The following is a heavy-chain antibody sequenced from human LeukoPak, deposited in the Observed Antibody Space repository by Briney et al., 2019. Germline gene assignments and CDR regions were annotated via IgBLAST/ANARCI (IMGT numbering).Heavy chain of an antibody. Sequence: ASVKVSCKASGYTFTSYSISWVRQAPGQGLEWMGWISAYNGNTNYAQKLQSRVTMTTDTSTSTAYMELRSLRSDDTAVYSCRGCLGELSPIAFDIWGQGTMVTVSS. CDR2: ISAYNGNT. V-gene: IGHV1-18*01. J-gene: IGHJ3*02. CDR1: GYTFTSYS. D-gene: IGHD3-16*02. CDR3: RGCLGELSPIAFDI.